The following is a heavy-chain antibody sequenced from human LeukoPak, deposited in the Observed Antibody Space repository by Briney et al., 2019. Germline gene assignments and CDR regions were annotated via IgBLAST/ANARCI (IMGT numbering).Heavy chain of an antibody. CDR1: GASLNSGDYY. D-gene: IGHD6-6*01. Sequence: SQTLSLTCTVSGASLNSGDYYWSWIRQPPGKGLEWIGYIYYSGSTYYNVSLKSRVTISIDTSKNQFSLRLGSVTAADTAVYYCATTARHCSEFWGQGTLVTVSS. CDR3: ATTARHCSEF. V-gene: IGHV4-30-4*08. CDR2: IYYSGST. J-gene: IGHJ4*02.